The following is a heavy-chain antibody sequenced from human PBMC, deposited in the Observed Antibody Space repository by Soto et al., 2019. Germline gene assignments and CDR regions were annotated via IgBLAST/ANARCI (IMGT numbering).Heavy chain of an antibody. Sequence: QVQLQESGPRLVKPSETLSLTCSVSGGSISSYSWSWSWIRQSPGKGLEWIGYIYSSGSTNYNPSLKSRLTISVDTSKNQFSLKLNSVTAADTAVYYCARQFRDDSNALGYWGQGTLVTVSS. J-gene: IGHJ4*02. CDR2: IYSSGST. V-gene: IGHV4-59*08. CDR3: ARQFRDDSNALGY. D-gene: IGHD6-13*01. CDR1: GGSISSYS.